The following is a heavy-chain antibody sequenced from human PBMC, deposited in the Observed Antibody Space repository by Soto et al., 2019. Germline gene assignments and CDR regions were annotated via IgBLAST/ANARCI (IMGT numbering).Heavy chain of an antibody. CDR3: ARVRFLEWLLARRDRWFDP. J-gene: IGHJ5*02. CDR1: GGSFSGYY. V-gene: IGHV4-34*01. Sequence: PSETLSLTCAVYGGSFSGYYWSWIRQPPGKGLEWIGEINHSGSTNYNPSLKSRVTISVDTSKNQFSLKLSSVTAADTAVYYCARVRFLEWLLARRDRWFDPWGQGTLVTV. D-gene: IGHD3-3*01. CDR2: INHSGST.